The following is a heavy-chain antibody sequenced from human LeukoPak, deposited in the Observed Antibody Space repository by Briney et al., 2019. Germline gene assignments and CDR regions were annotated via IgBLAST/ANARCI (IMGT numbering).Heavy chain of an antibody. J-gene: IGHJ3*02. CDR1: GYTLTELS. CDR2: FDPEDGET. D-gene: IGHD3-10*01. CDR3: AIDPWGSGSYWCAFDI. Sequence: ASVKVSCKVSGYTLTELSMHWVRQAPGKGLEWMGGFDPEDGETIYAQKFQGRVTMTEYTSTDTAYMELSSPRSEDTAVYYCAIDPWGSGSYWCAFDIWGQGTMVTVSS. V-gene: IGHV1-24*01.